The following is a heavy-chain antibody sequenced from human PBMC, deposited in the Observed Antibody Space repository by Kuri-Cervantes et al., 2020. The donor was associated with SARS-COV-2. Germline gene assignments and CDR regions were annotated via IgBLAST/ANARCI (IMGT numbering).Heavy chain of an antibody. J-gene: IGHJ4*02. Sequence: GGSLRLSCAVSGITFSNSVMHWVRQAPGKGLEWVAVISYDGSNKYYADSVKGRFTISRDNSKNTLYLQMNSLRAEDTAVYYCAKDQGDSYGISYFDYWGQGTLVTVSS. CDR2: ISYDGSNK. V-gene: IGHV3-30*18. CDR3: AKDQGDSYGISYFDY. D-gene: IGHD5-18*01. CDR1: GITFSNSV.